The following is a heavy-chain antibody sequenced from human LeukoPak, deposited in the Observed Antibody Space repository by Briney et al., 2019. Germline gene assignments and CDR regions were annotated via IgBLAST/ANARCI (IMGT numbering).Heavy chain of an antibody. CDR2: IGTGTSTV. D-gene: IGHD7-27*01. CDR1: GFTFTSYT. Sequence: GGSLRLSCAASGFTFTSYTMNWVRQAPGKGLEWVSHIGTGTSTVGYADSIKGRFTISRDNAKNSVDLQMSSLRVDDSAVYYCVRDKDWGFDSWGQGTLVTVSS. CDR3: VRDKDWGFDS. V-gene: IGHV3-48*01. J-gene: IGHJ4*02.